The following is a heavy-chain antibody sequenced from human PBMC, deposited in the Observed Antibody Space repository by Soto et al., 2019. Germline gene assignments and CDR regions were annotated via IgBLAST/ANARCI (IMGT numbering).Heavy chain of an antibody. D-gene: IGHD3-10*01. CDR1: GFTFSSYA. Sequence: GGSLRLSCAASGFTFSSYAMSWVRQAPWKGLEWVSAISGSGGRTYYADSVKGRFTISRDNSKNTLYLQMNSLRAEDTAVYYCAKDNLPPYYYGSGSYPYFDYWGQGTLVTVSS. CDR2: ISGSGGRT. CDR3: AKDNLPPYYYGSGSYPYFDY. J-gene: IGHJ4*02. V-gene: IGHV3-23*01.